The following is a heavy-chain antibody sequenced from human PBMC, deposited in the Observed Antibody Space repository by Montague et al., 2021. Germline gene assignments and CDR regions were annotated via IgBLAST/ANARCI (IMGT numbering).Heavy chain of an antibody. V-gene: IGHV3-23*01. CDR1: GFTFSLYA. Sequence: SLRLSCAVSGFTFSLYAMNWVRQAPGKGLEWVSAISGSGGNTYYADSVKGRFTISRDNSKNTVYLQMNSLRADDTAVYYCANNIHSDYWGQGTLVTVSS. CDR2: ISGSGGNT. CDR3: ANNIHSDY. J-gene: IGHJ4*02.